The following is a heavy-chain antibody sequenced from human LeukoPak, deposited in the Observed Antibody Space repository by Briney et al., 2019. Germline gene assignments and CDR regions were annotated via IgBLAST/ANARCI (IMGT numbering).Heavy chain of an antibody. CDR1: GFTFSSYS. Sequence: GGSLRLSCAASGFTFSSYSMNWVRQAPGKGLEWVSYISSSSGTIYYADSVKGRFTISRDNAKNSLYLQMNSLRAEDTAVYYCARELSGYDVYYYGMDVWGQGTTVTVSS. J-gene: IGHJ6*02. D-gene: IGHD5-12*01. CDR3: ARELSGYDVYYYGMDV. CDR2: ISSSSGTI. V-gene: IGHV3-48*01.